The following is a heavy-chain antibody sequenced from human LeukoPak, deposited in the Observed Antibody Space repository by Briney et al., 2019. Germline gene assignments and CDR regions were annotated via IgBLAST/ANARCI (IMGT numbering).Heavy chain of an antibody. CDR3: ARDPVVTTSWHAFDL. V-gene: IGHV3-53*01. CDR2: FYTGGTR. CDR1: GFTVSYNY. J-gene: IGHJ3*01. D-gene: IGHD2-21*02. Sequence: GGSLRLSCAASGFTVSYNYMSWVRQAPGKGLEWVAVFYTGGTRQYADSVKGRFTISRDNSKNTLYLQMDNLRADDTAVYYCARDPVVTTSWHAFDLWGQGTMVTVSS.